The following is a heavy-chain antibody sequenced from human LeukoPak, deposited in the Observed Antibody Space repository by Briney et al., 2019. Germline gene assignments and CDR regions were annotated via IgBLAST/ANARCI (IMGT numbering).Heavy chain of an antibody. V-gene: IGHV4-34*01. CDR3: ARRASREGGDIVVEVAATYFFDY. CDR1: GGSFSGYY. Sequence: SETLSLTCAVYGGSFSGYYWSWIRQPPGKGLEWIGEINHSGSTNYNPSLKSRVTISVDTSKNQFSLKLSSVTAADTAVYYCARRASREGGDIVVEVAATYFFDYWGQGTLVTVSS. J-gene: IGHJ4*02. D-gene: IGHD2-15*01. CDR2: INHSGST.